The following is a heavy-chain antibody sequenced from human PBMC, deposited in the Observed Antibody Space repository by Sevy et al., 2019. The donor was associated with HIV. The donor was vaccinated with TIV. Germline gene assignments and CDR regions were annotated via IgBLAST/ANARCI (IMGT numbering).Heavy chain of an antibody. V-gene: IGHV3-66*01. CDR3: ARGKSGYGYALNY. D-gene: IGHD5-18*01. Sequence: GGSLRLSCAACGFSVNSNYMTWVRQAPGKGLEGVSVIYSDETTYHADSVKDRFTISRDNSKNMLYLQMSSLRAEDTAIYYCARGKSGYGYALNYWGQGTLVTVSS. CDR1: GFSVNSNY. J-gene: IGHJ4*02. CDR2: IYSDETT.